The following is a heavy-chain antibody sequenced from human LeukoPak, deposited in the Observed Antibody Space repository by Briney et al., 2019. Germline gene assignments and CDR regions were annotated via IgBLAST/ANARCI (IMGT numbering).Heavy chain of an antibody. CDR3: AKLKGIAARPIS. J-gene: IGHJ4*02. CDR1: GFTFSTYA. CDR2: ISGSGGST. V-gene: IGHV3-23*01. Sequence: PGGSLRLSCAASGFTFSTYAMNWVRQAPGKGLEWVSAISGSGGSTYYADSVKGRFTISRDNSKNTLYLQMNSLRAEDTAVYYCAKLKGIAARPISWGQGTLVTVSS. D-gene: IGHD6-6*01.